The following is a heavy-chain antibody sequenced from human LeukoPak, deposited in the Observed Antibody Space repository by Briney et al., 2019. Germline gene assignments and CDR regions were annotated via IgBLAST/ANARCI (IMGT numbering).Heavy chain of an antibody. V-gene: IGHV5-51*01. CDR3: TRRYYEVSGYYLD. CDR1: GYSFIHNW. J-gene: IGHJ4*02. D-gene: IGHD3-22*01. CDR2: IYPGDSDT. Sequence: GESLKISCKASGYSFIHNWIGWVRQKPGKGLEWMGIIYPGDSDTRYSPSFQGQVTISADKSITTVYLQWSSLKASDTAMYYCTRRYYEVSGYYLDWGQGTLVTVSS.